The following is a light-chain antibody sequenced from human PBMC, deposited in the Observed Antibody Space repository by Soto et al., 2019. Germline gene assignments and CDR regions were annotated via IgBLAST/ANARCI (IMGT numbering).Light chain of an antibody. J-gene: IGKJ1*01. CDR3: QQFRNWPWR. V-gene: IGKV3D-15*01. CDR1: QSISIN. CDR2: GAS. Sequence: PRIIYMSPGDRVTLSCRASQSISINLAWYQHKPGQAPRLLIHGASTRATGVPARISGSGSGTEFTLTISSLQSEDFAVYDCQQFRNWPWRFGQATKVDIK.